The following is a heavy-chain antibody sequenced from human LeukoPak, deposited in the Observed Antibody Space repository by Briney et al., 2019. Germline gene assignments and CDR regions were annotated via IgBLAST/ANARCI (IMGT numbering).Heavy chain of an antibody. CDR1: GYTFTGYY. CDR3: ARDSVAAAGTRYFDY. CDR2: INPNSGGT. Sequence: ASVKVSCKASGYTFTGYYMHWVRQAPGQGLEWMGWINPNSGGTNYAQKFQGRVTMTRDTSISTAYMELSRLRSDDTAVYYCARDSVAAAGTRYFDYWGQGTLVTVSS. J-gene: IGHJ4*02. D-gene: IGHD6-13*01. V-gene: IGHV1-2*02.